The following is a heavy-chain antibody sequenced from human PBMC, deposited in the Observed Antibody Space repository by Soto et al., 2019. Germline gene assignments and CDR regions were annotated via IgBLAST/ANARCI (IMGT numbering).Heavy chain of an antibody. Sequence: GGSLRLSCAASGFTFSSYGMHWVRQAPGKGLEWVAVISYDGSNKYYADAVKGRFTISRDNSKNTLYLQLNSLRAEDKAVYYCAKCRGLLGYSYGYPHYYYGMDVWGQGTTVTVSS. CDR1: GFTFSSYG. J-gene: IGHJ6*02. V-gene: IGHV3-30*18. D-gene: IGHD5-18*01. CDR3: AKCRGLLGYSYGYPHYYYGMDV. CDR2: ISYDGSNK.